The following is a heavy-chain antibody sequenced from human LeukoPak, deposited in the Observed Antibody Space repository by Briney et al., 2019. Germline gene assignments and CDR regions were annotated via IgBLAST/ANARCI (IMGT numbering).Heavy chain of an antibody. CDR1: GGSISSYY. Sequence: SETLSLTCTVSGGSISSYYWSWIRQPPGKGLEWIGYIYYSGSTNYNPSLKSRVTMSVDTSKNQFSLKLSSVTAADTAVYYCARDSSSGGNLRFLNWFDPWGQGTLVTVSS. V-gene: IGHV4-59*12. CDR2: IYYSGST. D-gene: IGHD3-3*01. J-gene: IGHJ5*02. CDR3: ARDSSSGGNLRFLNWFDP.